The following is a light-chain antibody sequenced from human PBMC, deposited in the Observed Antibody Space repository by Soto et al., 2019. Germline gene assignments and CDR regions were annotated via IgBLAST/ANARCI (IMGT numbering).Light chain of an antibody. CDR3: SSYAASNNFYFV. J-gene: IGLJ3*02. CDR1: SSDVGGYNY. CDR2: EVT. V-gene: IGLV2-8*01. Sequence: QSVLTQPPSVSGFPGQSVTISCTGTSSDVGGYNYVSWYQQYPGRAPKLMIYEVTKRPSGVPDRFSGSKSGNTASLTVSGLQAEDEADYYCSSYAASNNFYFVFGGGTKVTVL.